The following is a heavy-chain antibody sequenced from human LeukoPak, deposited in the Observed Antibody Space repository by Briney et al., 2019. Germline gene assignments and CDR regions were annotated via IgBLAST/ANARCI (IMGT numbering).Heavy chain of an antibody. CDR2: IYYSGST. CDR1: GGSISSYY. Sequence: PSETLSLTCTVSGGSISSYYWSWIRQPPGKGLEWIGYIYYSGSTNYNPSLKSRVTISVDTSKNQFSLKLSSVTAADTAVYYCARQRQWLVGLPSNYFDYWGQGTLVTVSS. V-gene: IGHV4-59*08. J-gene: IGHJ4*02. CDR3: ARQRQWLVGLPSNYFDY. D-gene: IGHD6-19*01.